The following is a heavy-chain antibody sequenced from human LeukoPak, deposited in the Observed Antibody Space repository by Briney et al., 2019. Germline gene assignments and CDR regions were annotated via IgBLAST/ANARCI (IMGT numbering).Heavy chain of an antibody. CDR1: LGSISSGSYY. J-gene: IGHJ4*02. CDR3: ARESGSSWANFDY. V-gene: IGHV4-61*02. D-gene: IGHD6-13*01. Sequence: SQSLSLTRTVSLGSISSGSYYWSSIRPPGGEGREWFGRIYTSGSTNYNPSLKCRVTISVDTSKNQFSLKLSSVTAADTAVYYCARESGSSWANFDYWGQGTLVTVSS. CDR2: IYTSGST.